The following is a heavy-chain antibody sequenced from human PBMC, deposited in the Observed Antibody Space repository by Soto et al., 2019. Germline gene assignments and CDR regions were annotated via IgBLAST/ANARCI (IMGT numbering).Heavy chain of an antibody. CDR1: GDSVSSGGYY. D-gene: IGHD5-12*01. CDR2: IFHTGSA. V-gene: IGHV4-31*03. CDR3: ARPYSGSSRGLDV. Sequence: QAQLRESGPGLVQASQTLSLTCTVSGDSVSSGGYYWTWIRQRPGKGLEWIGYIFHTGSAYYSPSLKTRLSLSIDTSRGQFSLRLTSVTAADTAVYYCARPYSGSSRGLDVWGQGTTVTVSS. J-gene: IGHJ6*02.